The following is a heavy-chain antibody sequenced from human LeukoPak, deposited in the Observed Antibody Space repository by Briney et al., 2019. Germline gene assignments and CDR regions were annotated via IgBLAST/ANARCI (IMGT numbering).Heavy chain of an antibody. CDR3: ASFSSSWCYFDY. CDR2: ISSSSNYI. D-gene: IGHD6-13*01. Sequence: KAGGSLRLSCAASGFTFSTYTMNWVRQAPGKGLEWVSSISSSSNYIYYADSVKGRFTISRDNAKNSLYLQMNSLRAEDTAVYYCASFSSSWCYFDYWGQGTLVTVSS. CDR1: GFTFSTYT. J-gene: IGHJ4*02. V-gene: IGHV3-21*01.